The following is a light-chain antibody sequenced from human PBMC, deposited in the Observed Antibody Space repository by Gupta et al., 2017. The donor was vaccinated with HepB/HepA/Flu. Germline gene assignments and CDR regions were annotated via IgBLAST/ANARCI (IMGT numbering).Light chain of an antibody. CDR3: QLRSNSGHET. V-gene: IGKV3-11*01. J-gene: IGKJ3*01. Sequence: EIVLTQSPATLSLSPGERATLSCRASQSVSSYLAWYQQKPGQAPRLLIYDASNRATGIPARFSGSGSGKDFTLTISSREPEDFAGYYCQLRSNSGHETFGHGTKVDIK. CDR2: DAS. CDR1: QSVSSY.